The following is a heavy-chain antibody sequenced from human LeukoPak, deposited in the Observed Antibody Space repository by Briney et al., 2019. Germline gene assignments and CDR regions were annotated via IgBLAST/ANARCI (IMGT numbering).Heavy chain of an antibody. CDR3: ARSGERWLQLGAFDI. D-gene: IGHD5-24*01. CDR2: ISGSGGST. J-gene: IGHJ3*02. V-gene: IGHV3-23*01. CDR1: GFTFSRYA. Sequence: GGSLRLSCAAPGFTFSRYAMSWVRQAPGKGLEWVPAISGSGGSTYYADSVKGRFTISRDKSKNPLYLQMNSLRAEDTAVYYCARSGERWLQLGAFDIWGQGTMVTVSS.